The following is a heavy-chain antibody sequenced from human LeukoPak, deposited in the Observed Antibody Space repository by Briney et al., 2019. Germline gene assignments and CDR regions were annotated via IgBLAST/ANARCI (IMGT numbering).Heavy chain of an antibody. J-gene: IGHJ4*02. Sequence: GESLKISCVASGFPFSSCNMHWVRQAPGKGLEGVDLIGYDGTNKYYADSVKRRFTISRDNSKNTLYLQMDSLRAEDTALYYCAKDSCDFADYNYFDDWSQGTLVTVSS. V-gene: IGHV3-30*02. CDR3: AKDSCDFADYNYFDD. CDR2: IGYDGTNK. D-gene: IGHD4-17*01. CDR1: GFPFSSCN.